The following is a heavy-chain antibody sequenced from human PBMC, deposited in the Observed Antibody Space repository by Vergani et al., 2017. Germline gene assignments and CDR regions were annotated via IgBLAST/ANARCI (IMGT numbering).Heavy chain of an antibody. CDR1: GFSFSTYW. Sequence: EVQLEESGGGLVHPGESLRLSCAASGFSFSTYWMHWVRQAPGEGPVWVSRINYDGCTSSYADSVRGRFTISRDNAKNTRFLQMNRVIAEDTAVYYCGRVGDSSMTFWFDPRGQGTRVTVSS. D-gene: IGHD3-16*01. CDR3: GRVGDSSMTFWFDP. J-gene: IGHJ5*02. V-gene: IGHV3-74*01. CDR2: INYDGCTS.